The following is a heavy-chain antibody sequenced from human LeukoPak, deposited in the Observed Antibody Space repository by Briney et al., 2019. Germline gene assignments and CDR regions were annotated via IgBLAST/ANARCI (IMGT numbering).Heavy chain of an antibody. Sequence: ASVKVSCKTSGYSFTSQDMHRVRQAPGPRLEWMGCINPGHGDTKYSQEFQGRVTITRDTSATTAYMELSSLRSDDMAVYYCTLYDYWGQGTLVTVSS. CDR3: TLYDY. J-gene: IGHJ4*02. D-gene: IGHD2-2*02. V-gene: IGHV1-3*03. CDR1: GYSFTSQD. CDR2: INPGHGDT.